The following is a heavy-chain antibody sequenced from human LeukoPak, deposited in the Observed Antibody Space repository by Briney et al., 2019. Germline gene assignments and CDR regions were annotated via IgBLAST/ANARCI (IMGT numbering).Heavy chain of an antibody. CDR1: GYSFTSYW. D-gene: IGHD5-12*01. CDR2: IDPSDSYT. V-gene: IGHV5-10-1*01. CDR3: ARHSSRYSGYDLNDAFDI. Sequence: KDGESLKISCKGSGYSFTSYWINWVRQMPGKGLEWMGRIDPSDSYTNYSPSFQGHVTISADKSISTAYLQWSSLKASDTAMYYCARHSSRYSGYDLNDAFDIWGQGTMVTVSS. J-gene: IGHJ3*02.